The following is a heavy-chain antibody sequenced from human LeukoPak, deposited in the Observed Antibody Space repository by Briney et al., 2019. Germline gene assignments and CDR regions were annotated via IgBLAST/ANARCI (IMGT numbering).Heavy chain of an antibody. D-gene: IGHD3-22*01. CDR1: GLIVSDYE. J-gene: IGHJ4*02. CDR3: VRGGGRGDYNERYYFDY. CDR2: ISSSGSTI. Sequence: GGSLRLSCAASGLIVSDYEMSWVRQAPGKGLEWISYISSSGSTIFYSDSVKGRFTISRDNAKSSLHLQMNSLRAGDTAVYYCVRGGGRGDYNERYYFDYWGQGTLVTVSS. V-gene: IGHV3-48*03.